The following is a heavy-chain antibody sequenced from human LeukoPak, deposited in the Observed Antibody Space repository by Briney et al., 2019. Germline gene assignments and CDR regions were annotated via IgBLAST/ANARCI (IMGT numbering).Heavy chain of an antibody. V-gene: IGHV3-21*01. CDR2: ISSSSSYI. CDR1: GFTFSSYS. J-gene: IGHJ4*02. Sequence: GGSLRLSCAASGFTFSSYSMNWVREAPGKGLEWVSSISSSSSYIYYADSVKGRFTISRDNAKNSLYLQMNSLRAEDTAVYYCARDYYGDYALDYWGQGTLVTVSS. D-gene: IGHD4-17*01. CDR3: ARDYYGDYALDY.